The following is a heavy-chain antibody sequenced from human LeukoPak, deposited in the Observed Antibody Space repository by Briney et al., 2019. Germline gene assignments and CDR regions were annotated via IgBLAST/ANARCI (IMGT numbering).Heavy chain of an antibody. D-gene: IGHD1-1*01. CDR2: IYPGDSDT. CDR3: ARDKGPTTGTTLGDY. J-gene: IGHJ4*02. CDR1: GHSFTSYW. Sequence: GESLKISCKGSGHSFTSYWIGWVRQMPGKGLEWMGIIYPGDSDTRYSPSFQGQVTISADKSISTAYLQWSSLKASDTAMYYCARDKGPTTGTTLGDYWGQGTLVTVSS. V-gene: IGHV5-51*01.